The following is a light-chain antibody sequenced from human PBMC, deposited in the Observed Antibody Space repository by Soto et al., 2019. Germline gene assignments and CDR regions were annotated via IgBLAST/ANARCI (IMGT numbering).Light chain of an antibody. V-gene: IGKV3-15*01. CDR3: QQYHDWPPYT. CDR2: AAS. Sequence: EIVMTQSPATLSVSPGERATLSCRASQSVSSNLAWYQQKPGQSPRLLIYAASTRATGIPVRFSGSGSGIEFTLTISSLQSEDFAVYYCQQYHDWPPYTFGQGTKLEIK. J-gene: IGKJ2*01. CDR1: QSVSSN.